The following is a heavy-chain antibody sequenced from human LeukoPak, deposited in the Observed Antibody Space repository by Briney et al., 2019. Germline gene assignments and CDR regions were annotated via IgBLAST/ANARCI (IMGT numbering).Heavy chain of an antibody. CDR1: GGSISSSKW. V-gene: IGHV4-4*02. CDR2: IYHSGST. J-gene: IGHJ3*02. CDR3: AREIHYDTSGQRSLHAFDI. D-gene: IGHD3-22*01. Sequence: SETLSLTCAVSGGSISSSKWWNWVRQPPGKGLEWIGEIYHSGSTNYSPSLKSRVTISVHTSKNQFSLKLSSVTAADTALYHCAREIHYDTSGQRSLHAFDIWGQGTMVTVSS.